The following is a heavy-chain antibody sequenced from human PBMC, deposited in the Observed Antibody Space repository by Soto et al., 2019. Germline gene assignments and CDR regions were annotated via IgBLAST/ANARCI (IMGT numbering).Heavy chain of an antibody. D-gene: IGHD1-1*01. J-gene: IGHJ5*02. V-gene: IGHV3-74*01. CDR1: GFTFNNYW. CDR3: AKVATGSYNWFDP. Sequence: EVQLVESGGELVQPGGSLRLSCAASGFTFNNYWMHWVRQAPGKGLVWVSGINPDGSRTSYADSVKGRFSISRDNAKKTLYLQMDSLRAEDTAVYYCAKVATGSYNWFDPWGQGTLVTVSS. CDR2: INPDGSRT.